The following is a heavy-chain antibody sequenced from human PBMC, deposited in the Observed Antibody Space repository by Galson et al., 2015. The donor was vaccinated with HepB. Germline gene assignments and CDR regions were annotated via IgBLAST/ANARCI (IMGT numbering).Heavy chain of an antibody. CDR3: ARGEGIQLWATNGWFDP. CDR2: ISGSGGNT. CDR1: GFTFTSYA. D-gene: IGHD5-18*01. V-gene: IGHV3-23*01. Sequence: SLRLSCAASGFTFTSYAMSWVRQAPGKGLEWVSAISGSGGNTYYADSVEGRFTISRDNSKNTLYLQMNSLRAEDTAVYYCARGEGIQLWATNGWFDPWGQGTLVTVSS. J-gene: IGHJ5*02.